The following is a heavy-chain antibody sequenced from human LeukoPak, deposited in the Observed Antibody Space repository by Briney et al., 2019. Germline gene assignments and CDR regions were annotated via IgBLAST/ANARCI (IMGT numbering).Heavy chain of an antibody. J-gene: IGHJ4*02. CDR1: GFTFSDYY. Sequence: GGSLRLSGAASGFTFSDYYMSWIRQAPGKGLEWVSYISSSSSYINYADSVKGRFTISRDNAKNSLYLQMNSLRADDTAVYYCARVRLGELSYHDYWGQGTLVTVSS. CDR3: ARVRLGELSYHDY. CDR2: ISSSSSYI. V-gene: IGHV3-11*05. D-gene: IGHD3-16*02.